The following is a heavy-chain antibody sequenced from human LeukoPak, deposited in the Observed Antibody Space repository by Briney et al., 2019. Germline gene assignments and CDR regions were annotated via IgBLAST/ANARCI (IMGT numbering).Heavy chain of an antibody. CDR1: GFTFSSYG. CDR3: AGDLVGSSSSQAAY. J-gene: IGHJ4*02. V-gene: IGHV3-33*01. Sequence: GGSLRLSCAASGFTFSSYGMHWVRQAPGKGLEWVAVIWYDGSNKYYADSVKGRFTISRDNSKNTLYLQMNSLRAEDTAVYYCAGDLVGSSSSQAAYWGQGTLVTVSS. CDR2: IWYDGSNK. D-gene: IGHD6-6*01.